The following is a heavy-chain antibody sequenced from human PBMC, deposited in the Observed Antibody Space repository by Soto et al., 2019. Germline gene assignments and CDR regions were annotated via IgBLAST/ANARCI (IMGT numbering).Heavy chain of an antibody. D-gene: IGHD3-16*01. CDR3: VKFRGRAYHYYYMDV. CDR2: YGGSGGST. J-gene: IGHJ6*03. Sequence: DVQLLESGGGLAQRGGSLRLSCAASGFSFSTYGMTWVRQAPGKGLEWVSYGGSGGSTYYADSVKGRFTISRDNSKNTRYLQMTSLRAEDTAVYYCVKFRGRAYHYYYMDVWGNGTTVTVSS. CDR1: GFSFSTYG. V-gene: IGHV3-23*01.